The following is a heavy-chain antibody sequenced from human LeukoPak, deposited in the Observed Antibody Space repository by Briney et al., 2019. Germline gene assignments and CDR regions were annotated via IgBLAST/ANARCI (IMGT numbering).Heavy chain of an antibody. D-gene: IGHD3-9*01. CDR3: AREYDILTGYYKYNWFDP. V-gene: IGHV4-39*02. CDR1: GGSISSSSYY. Sequence: PSETLSLTCTVSGGSISSSSYYWGWIRQPPGKGLEWIGSIYYSGSTYYNPSLKSRVTISVDTSKNQFSLKLSSVTAADTAVYYCAREYDILTGYYKYNWFDPWGQGTLVTVSS. J-gene: IGHJ5*02. CDR2: IYYSGST.